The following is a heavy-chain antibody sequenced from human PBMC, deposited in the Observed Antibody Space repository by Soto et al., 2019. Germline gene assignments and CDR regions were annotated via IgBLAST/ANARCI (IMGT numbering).Heavy chain of an antibody. CDR1: GGTFSSYT. D-gene: IGHD5-12*01. Sequence: GASVKVSCKASGGTFSSYTISWVRQAPGQGLEWMGGIIPIFGTANYAQKFQGRVTITADESTSTAYMELSSLRSEDTAVYYCARGNHRWLQLWYFDRWGRGTLVTVSS. CDR3: ARGNHRWLQLWYFDR. CDR2: IIPIFGTA. V-gene: IGHV1-69*13. J-gene: IGHJ2*01.